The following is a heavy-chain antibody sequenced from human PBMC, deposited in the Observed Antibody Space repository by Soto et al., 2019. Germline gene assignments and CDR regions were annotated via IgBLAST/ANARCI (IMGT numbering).Heavy chain of an antibody. Sequence: SSVKVSCKASGYTFTTYGISWVRQAPGQGLEWMGWISAYNGNTNYAQNLQGRVTMTTDTSTSTAYMELRSLRSDDTAVYYCARFYASGSYPYDYWGQGTMVTVSS. CDR2: ISAYNGNT. V-gene: IGHV1-18*01. J-gene: IGHJ4*02. CDR3: ARFYASGSYPYDY. CDR1: GYTFTTYG. D-gene: IGHD3-10*01.